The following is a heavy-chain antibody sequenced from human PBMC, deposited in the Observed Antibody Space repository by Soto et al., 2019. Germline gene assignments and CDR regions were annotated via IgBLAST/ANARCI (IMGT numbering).Heavy chain of an antibody. J-gene: IGHJ4*02. Sequence: SGTLSLTCTVSGGSISSYYWSWIRQPPGKGLEWIGYIYYSGSTNYNPSLKSRVTISVDTSKNQFSLKLSSVTAADTAVYYCSRGLGELSTFDYWGQGTLVTVSS. CDR2: IYYSGST. D-gene: IGHD3-16*02. CDR3: SRGLGELSTFDY. CDR1: GGSISSYY. V-gene: IGHV4-59*12.